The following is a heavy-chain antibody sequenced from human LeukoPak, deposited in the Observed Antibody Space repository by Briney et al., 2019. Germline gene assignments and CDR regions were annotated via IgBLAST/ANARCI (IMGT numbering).Heavy chain of an antibody. CDR1: GFTFSSYW. CDR3: ARHVRRNGHTISDAFDI. Sequence: GGSLRLSCVASGFTFSSYWTHWVRQDPRKGLVWVSRINGDGRNINYADSVRGRFTISRDNAKNTLYLQMNTLRVEDTAVYYCARHVRRNGHTISDAFDIWGQGTMVTVSS. CDR2: INGDGRNI. D-gene: IGHD3-3*01. V-gene: IGHV3-74*01. J-gene: IGHJ3*02.